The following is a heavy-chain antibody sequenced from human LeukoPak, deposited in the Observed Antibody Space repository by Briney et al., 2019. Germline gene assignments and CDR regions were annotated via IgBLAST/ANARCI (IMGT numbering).Heavy chain of an antibody. J-gene: IGHJ4*02. CDR2: FSSGSSYI. D-gene: IGHD1-26*01. V-gene: IGHV3-21*01. CDR3: ARDGARGATLQ. Sequence: GGSLRLSCATSGFTFRSFIMNWVRQAPGKGLEGVSSFSSGSSYIYYADSVKGRFTISRDEAKNSLYLQMNSLRAEDTAVYYCARDGARGATLQWGQGTLVTVSS. CDR1: GFTFRSFI.